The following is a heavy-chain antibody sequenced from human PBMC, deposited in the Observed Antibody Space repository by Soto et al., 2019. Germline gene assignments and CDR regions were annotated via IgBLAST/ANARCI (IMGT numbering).Heavy chain of an antibody. CDR3: ARYKPNYYSGMEV. D-gene: IGHD1-20*01. CDR1: GCSISSYY. Sequence: SETLSLTCTFSGCSISSYYWSWIRQPPGKGLEWIGYIYYSGITNYNPSLKSRVTISVDTSKNQFSLKLSSVTAADTAVYYGARYKPNYYSGMEVWGKGTTVTVSS. V-gene: IGHV4-59*01. J-gene: IGHJ6*04. CDR2: IYYSGIT.